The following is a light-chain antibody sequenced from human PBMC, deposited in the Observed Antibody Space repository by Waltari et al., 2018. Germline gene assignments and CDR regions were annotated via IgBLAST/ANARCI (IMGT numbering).Light chain of an antibody. J-gene: IGKJ2*01. CDR1: QSISTY. V-gene: IGKV1-39*01. CDR2: AAT. Sequence: DIQMTQSPSTLSASVGDRVTIPCRTSQSISTYLNWYKQKPGNAPSLLIFAATSLQSWVPSRCSGSGSGTEFTLTINNLQPEDFATYYCQQGYSSPPYTFGQGTKLLI. CDR3: QQGYSSPPYT.